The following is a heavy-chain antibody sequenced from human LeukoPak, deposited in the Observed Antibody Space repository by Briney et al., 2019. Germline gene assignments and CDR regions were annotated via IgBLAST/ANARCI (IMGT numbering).Heavy chain of an antibody. V-gene: IGHV1-69*13. D-gene: IGHD3-9*01. CDR3: ARGAYFDWSRLDY. J-gene: IGHJ4*02. CDR2: IIPIFGTA. CDR1: EGTFSSYA. Sequence: SVKLSCKASEGTFSSYAISWVRQAPGQGLEWMGGIIPIFGTANYAQKFQGRVTITADESTSTAYMELSSLRSEDTAVYYCARGAYFDWSRLDYWGQGTLVTVSS.